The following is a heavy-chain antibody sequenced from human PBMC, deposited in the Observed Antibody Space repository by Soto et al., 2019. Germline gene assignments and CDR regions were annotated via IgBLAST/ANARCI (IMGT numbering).Heavy chain of an antibody. V-gene: IGHV3-33*01. Sequence: GGSLRLSCAASEFTFSSYGMHWVRQAPGKGLEWVAVIWYDGSNKYYADSVKGRFTISRDNSKNTLYLQMNSLRAEDTAVYYCARDPAIAARRGPPGYYGMDVWGQGTTVTVSS. J-gene: IGHJ6*02. D-gene: IGHD6-6*01. CDR1: EFTFSSYG. CDR2: IWYDGSNK. CDR3: ARDPAIAARRGPPGYYGMDV.